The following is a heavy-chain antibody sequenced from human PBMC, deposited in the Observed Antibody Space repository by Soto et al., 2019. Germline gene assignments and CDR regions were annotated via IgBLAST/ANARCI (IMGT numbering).Heavy chain of an antibody. CDR1: GGTFNSYS. CDR2: IIPISGIV. D-gene: IGHD2-2*01. J-gene: IGHJ6*02. CDR3: ARVRKYQKMFSHYYAMDV. V-gene: IGHV1-69*01. Sequence: QVQLVQSGAEVKKPGSSVRVSCKASGGTFNSYSLSWVRQAPGQGLEWMGRIIPISGIVNYAQKFQGRVTITAYDSTSTAYMELTSLRSEDTARYYYARVRKYQKMFSHYYAMDVWGQGTTVIVSS.